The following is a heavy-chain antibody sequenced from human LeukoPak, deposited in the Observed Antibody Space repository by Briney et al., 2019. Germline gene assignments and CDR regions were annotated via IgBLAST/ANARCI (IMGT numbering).Heavy chain of an antibody. CDR2: IYPGDSDT. J-gene: IGHJ5*02. CDR3: ARLAGNNWLDP. V-gene: IGHV5-51*01. CDR1: GHSFASYR. Sequence: GESLKISCQSSGHSFASYRIGWVRQMPGQGLEWMGIIYPGDSDTRYSPSFEGQVTISVDKSITTAYLQWTSLKASDTAMYYCARLAGNNWLDPWGQGTLVTVSS.